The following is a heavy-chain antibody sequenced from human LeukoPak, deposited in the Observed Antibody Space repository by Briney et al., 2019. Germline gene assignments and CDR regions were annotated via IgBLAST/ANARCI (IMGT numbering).Heavy chain of an antibody. V-gene: IGHV1-18*01. CDR2: ISPHNGNA. Sequence: ASVKVSCKASGYNFFTYGITWVRQAPGQGLEWMGWISPHNGNANYAQKFQDRVIMTTDTSTNTAFMEVRSLRFDDTAMYYCARSTGSSGWSAWALDYWGQGTLVTVSS. CDR3: ARSTGSSGWSAWALDY. D-gene: IGHD6-19*01. J-gene: IGHJ4*02. CDR1: GYNFFTYG.